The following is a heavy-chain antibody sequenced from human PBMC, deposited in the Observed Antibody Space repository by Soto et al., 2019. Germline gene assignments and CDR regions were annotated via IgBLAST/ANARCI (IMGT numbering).Heavy chain of an antibody. CDR2: IYHSGST. V-gene: IGHV4-30-2*01. D-gene: IGHD4-17*01. Sequence: SEPLSLTCAVSGGSISSGGYSWSWNRQPPGKGLEWIGYIYHSGSTYYNPSLKSRVTISVDRSKNQFSLKLSSVTAADTALYYCAVYGGNSGVRFDPWGQGTLVTVSS. CDR3: AVYGGNSGVRFDP. CDR1: GGSISSGGYS. J-gene: IGHJ5*02.